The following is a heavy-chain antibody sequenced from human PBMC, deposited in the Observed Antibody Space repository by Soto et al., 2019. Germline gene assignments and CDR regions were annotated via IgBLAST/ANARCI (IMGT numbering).Heavy chain of an antibody. CDR3: AGSPPLVVPAGGTYYMDV. J-gene: IGHJ6*03. D-gene: IGHD2-2*01. CDR2: ISSSGSTI. V-gene: IGHV3-11*01. Sequence: GGSLRLSCAASGFTFSDYYMSWIRQAPGKGLEWVSYISSSGSTIYYADSVKGRFTISRDNAKNSLYLQMNSLRAEGTAVYYCAGSPPLVVPAGGTYYMDVWGKGTTVTVSS. CDR1: GFTFSDYY.